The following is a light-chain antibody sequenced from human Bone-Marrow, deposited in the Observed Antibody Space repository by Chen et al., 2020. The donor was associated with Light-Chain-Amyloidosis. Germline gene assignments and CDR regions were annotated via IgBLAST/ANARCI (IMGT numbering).Light chain of an antibody. V-gene: IGKV3-20*01. J-gene: IGKJ4*01. CDR1: QTISSNY. CDR2: GSS. Sequence: EIVLTQSPGTLSLSPGEGANLSCRASQTISSNYLTWYQQKFGQAPRLLSYGSSSRATGIPDRFTGSGSGTDFTLTCNRLEHEDFAMYYCQQYGTSPLTFGVGTKVEIK. CDR3: QQYGTSPLT.